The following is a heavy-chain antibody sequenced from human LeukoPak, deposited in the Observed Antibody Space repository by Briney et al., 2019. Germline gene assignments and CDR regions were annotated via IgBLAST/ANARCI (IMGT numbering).Heavy chain of an antibody. CDR2: IDNDGSYA. CDR3: ARGSGWSGSYTYYFDS. J-gene: IGHJ4*02. Sequence: GGSLRLSCAASGFTFCNYWMHWVRQVPGKGLVWVSRIDNDGSYAAYADSVKGRFTFSRDNAKNTLYLQMNTLRAEDTTVLYCARGSGWSGSYTYYFDSWGQGALVTVSS. D-gene: IGHD3-3*01. V-gene: IGHV3-74*01. CDR1: GFTFCNYW.